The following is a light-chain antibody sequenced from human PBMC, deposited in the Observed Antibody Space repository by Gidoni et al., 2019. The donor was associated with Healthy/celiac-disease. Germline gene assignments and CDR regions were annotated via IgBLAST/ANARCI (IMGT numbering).Light chain of an antibody. CDR1: QSVSSSY. CDR3: QQYGSSPDT. Sequence: EMVLTQSPGTLSLSRGERATLSCRASQSVSSSYLAWYQQKPGQAPRLLSYGASSRATGIPDRFSGSGSGTDFTLTISRLEPEDFAVYYCQQYGSSPDTFGGGTKVEIK. V-gene: IGKV3-20*01. CDR2: GAS. J-gene: IGKJ4*01.